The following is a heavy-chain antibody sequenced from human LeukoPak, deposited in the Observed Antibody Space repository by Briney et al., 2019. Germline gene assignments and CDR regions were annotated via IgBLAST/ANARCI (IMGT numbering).Heavy chain of an antibody. CDR3: VPLDIVVASAASGDY. Sequence: ASVTVSCKASGYTFTRYYMHWGRQAPGQGLEWMGWINPNSGGTNYAQNFQGRVTMTADTSIGTAYMEMSRLTSDDTAVYYCVPLDIVVASAASGDYWGQGTLVTVSS. CDR1: GYTFTRYY. CDR2: INPNSGGT. V-gene: IGHV1-2*02. D-gene: IGHD2-2*03. J-gene: IGHJ4*02.